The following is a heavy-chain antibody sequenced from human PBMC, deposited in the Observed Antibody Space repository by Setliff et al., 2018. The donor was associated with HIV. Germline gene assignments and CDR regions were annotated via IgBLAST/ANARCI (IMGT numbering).Heavy chain of an antibody. J-gene: IGHJ4*02. Sequence: SVKVSCKTSGYTFVNYYVNWVRQAPGQGLEWLGGIIPILGTTNYAPEFQDRVTITADESTSTAYLEMGNLRSEDTAVYFCARATYPTSFDYVWGSYRYTLGHWGQGTLVTVSS. D-gene: IGHD3-16*02. CDR3: ARATYPTSFDYVWGSYRYTLGH. CDR2: IIPILGTT. V-gene: IGHV1-69*13. CDR1: GYTFVNYY.